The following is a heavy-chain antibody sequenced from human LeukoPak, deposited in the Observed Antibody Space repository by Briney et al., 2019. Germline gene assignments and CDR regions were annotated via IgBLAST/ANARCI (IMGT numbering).Heavy chain of an antibody. CDR2: ISSSSSYI. CDR3: AGINDYGDPTGAFDI. Sequence: GGSLRLSCAASGFTFTSYSMNWVRQAPGKGLEWVSSISSSSSYIHYTDSVKGRFTISRDNAKNSLYLQMNSLRVEDTAVYYCAGINDYGDPTGAFDIWGQGTMVTVSS. D-gene: IGHD4-17*01. J-gene: IGHJ3*02. V-gene: IGHV3-21*01. CDR1: GFTFTSYS.